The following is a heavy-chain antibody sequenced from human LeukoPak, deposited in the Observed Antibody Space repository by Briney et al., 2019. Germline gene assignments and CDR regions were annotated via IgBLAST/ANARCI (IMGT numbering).Heavy chain of an antibody. CDR3: ATGLITMVRGVARFDY. V-gene: IGHV1-24*01. J-gene: IGHJ4*02. CDR2: FDPEDGET. CDR1: GYTLTELS. Sequence: GASVKVSCKVSGYTLTELSMHWVRQAPGKGLEWMGGFDPEDGETIYAQKFQGRVTMTEDTSTDTAYMELSSLRSEDTAVYYCATGLITMVRGVARFDYWGQGTLVTVSS. D-gene: IGHD3-10*01.